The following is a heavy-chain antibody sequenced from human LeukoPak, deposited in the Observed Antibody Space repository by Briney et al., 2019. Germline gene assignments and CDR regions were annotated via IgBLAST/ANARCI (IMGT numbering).Heavy chain of an antibody. CDR2: IKEDGSKK. D-gene: IGHD3-10*01. CDR3: AKDNYYGSGSLDY. CDR1: GFTFSRYW. J-gene: IGHJ4*02. V-gene: IGHV3-7*01. Sequence: GGSLRLSCAASGFTFSRYWMTWVRQAPGKGLEWVANIKEDGSKKNYVDPVKGRFTISRDNSKNTLYLQMNSLRAEDTAVYYCAKDNYYGSGSLDYWGQGTLVTVSS.